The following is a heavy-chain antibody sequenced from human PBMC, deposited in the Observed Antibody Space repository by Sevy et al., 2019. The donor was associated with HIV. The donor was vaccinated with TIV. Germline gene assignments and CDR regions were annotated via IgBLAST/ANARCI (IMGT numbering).Heavy chain of an antibody. CDR2: ISGPGALT. V-gene: IGHV3-23*01. Sequence: GGSLRLSCAASGFTFSSYSMNWVRQAPGKGLEWVSSISGPGALTYYADSVKGRFTISRDNSKNTLFLQMNSLRAEDTALYFCAKGDEPATDYADYVPNGFDIWGQGTMVTVSS. CDR3: AKGDEPATDYADYVPNGFDI. J-gene: IGHJ3*02. CDR1: GFTFSSYS. D-gene: IGHD4-17*01.